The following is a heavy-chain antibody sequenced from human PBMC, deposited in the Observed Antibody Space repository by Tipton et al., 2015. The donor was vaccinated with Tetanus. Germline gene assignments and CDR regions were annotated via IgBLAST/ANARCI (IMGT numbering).Heavy chain of an antibody. CDR2: IHDSGTT. CDR3: ARGSGWADF. J-gene: IGHJ4*02. CDR1: GASISPYY. Sequence: TLSLTCAVSGASISPYYWSWIRQPPGKGLEWIGSIHDSGTTNYNPSLKSRLTMSVDTSNNLFSLKLTSVTAADTAVYYCARGSGWADFWGQGTQVTVSS. V-gene: IGHV4-59*12. D-gene: IGHD6-19*01.